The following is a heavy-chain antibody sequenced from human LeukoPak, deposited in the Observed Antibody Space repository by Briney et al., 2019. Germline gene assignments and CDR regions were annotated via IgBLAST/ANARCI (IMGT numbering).Heavy chain of an antibody. CDR2: INPNSGVT. CDR3: ARNIWFGESADAFDI. J-gene: IGHJ3*02. Sequence: ASVKVSCKTSGYSENFYGITWVRQAPGQGLEWMGWINPNSGVTNYAQKFQGRVTMTRDKSIRTAYMELSRLTSDDTAVYYCARNIWFGESADAFDIWGQGTMVTVSS. V-gene: IGHV1-2*02. D-gene: IGHD3-10*01. CDR1: GYSENFYG.